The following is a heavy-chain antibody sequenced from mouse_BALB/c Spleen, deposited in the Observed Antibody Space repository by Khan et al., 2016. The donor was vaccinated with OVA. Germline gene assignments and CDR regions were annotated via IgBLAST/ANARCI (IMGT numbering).Heavy chain of an antibody. CDR2: INTYTGEP. V-gene: IGHV9-3-1*01. CDR1: GYTFTIYG. Sequence: QIQLVQSGPELKKPGETVKISCKASGYTFTIYGMNWVRQAPGKGLKWMGWINTYTGEPTYADDFKGRFAFSLETSANTAFLQINNLKNEDTATYFCARVGYNGTMDYWGQGTSVTVSS. D-gene: IGHD2-14*01. CDR3: ARVGYNGTMDY. J-gene: IGHJ4*01.